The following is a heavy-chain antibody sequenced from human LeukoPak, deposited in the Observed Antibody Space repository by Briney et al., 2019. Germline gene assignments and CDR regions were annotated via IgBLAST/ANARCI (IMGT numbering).Heavy chain of an antibody. Sequence: SGPTLVKPTQTITLTCTFSGFSLSTSGVGVGWIRQPPGKALEWLALIYWNDDKRYSPSLKSRLTITKDTSKNQVVLTMTNMDPVDTATYYCEHRSVLMVYAEFDYWGQGTLVTVSS. CDR2: IYWNDDK. CDR1: GFSLSTSGVG. J-gene: IGHJ4*02. D-gene: IGHD2-8*01. CDR3: EHRSVLMVYAEFDY. V-gene: IGHV2-5*01.